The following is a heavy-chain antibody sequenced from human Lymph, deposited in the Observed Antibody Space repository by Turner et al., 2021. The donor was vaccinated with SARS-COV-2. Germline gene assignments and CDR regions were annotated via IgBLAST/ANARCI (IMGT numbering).Heavy chain of an antibody. D-gene: IGHD6-13*01. J-gene: IGHJ6*02. CDR2: IIPLLAIA. Sequence: QVQLVQSGAEVKKPGSSVKVSCKASGGTFSSSAISWVRQAPGQGLEWMGGIIPLLAIANYAQKFKGRVTITADKSTSTAYMELSSLRSEDTAVYFCARIAAPGMGGGVHYYYYAMDVWGQGTTVTVSS. V-gene: IGHV1-69*10. CDR1: GGTFSSSA. CDR3: ARIAAPGMGGGVHYYYYAMDV.